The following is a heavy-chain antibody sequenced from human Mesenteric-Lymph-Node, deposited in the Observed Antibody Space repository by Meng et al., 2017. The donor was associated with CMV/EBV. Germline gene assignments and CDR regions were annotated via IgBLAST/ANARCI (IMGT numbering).Heavy chain of an antibody. V-gene: IGHV4-39*07. CDR1: GGSISSRSYY. CDR2: IYYGGNT. CDR3: ARVGYDFWSGYSYFDY. Sequence: SETLSLTCTVSGGSISSRSYYWGWIRQPPGKGLEWIGTIYYGGNTYQNPSLKSRVTISVDTSTNQFSLKLSSLTAADTAVYYCARVGYDFWSGYSYFDYWGQGTLVTVSS. D-gene: IGHD3-3*01. J-gene: IGHJ4*02.